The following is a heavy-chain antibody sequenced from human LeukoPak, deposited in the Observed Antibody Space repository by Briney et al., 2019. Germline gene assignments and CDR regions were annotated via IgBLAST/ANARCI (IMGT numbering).Heavy chain of an antibody. CDR3: ARGWYGDPRNPLDY. D-gene: IGHD4-17*01. Sequence: GGSLRLSCAASGFTFSSYWMHWARQAPGKGLVWVSRINSDGSSTSYADSVKGRFTISRDNAKNSLYLQMNSLRAEDTAVYYCARGWYGDPRNPLDYWGQGTLVTVSS. CDR2: INSDGSST. J-gene: IGHJ4*02. CDR1: GFTFSSYW. V-gene: IGHV3-74*01.